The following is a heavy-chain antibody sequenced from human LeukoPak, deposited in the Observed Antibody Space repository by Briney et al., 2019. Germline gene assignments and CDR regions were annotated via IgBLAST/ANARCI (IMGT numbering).Heavy chain of an antibody. CDR2: IYYSGST. CDR1: GGSISSSSYY. CDR3: ARQGSYGSTHYFDY. D-gene: IGHD5-18*01. Sequence: SETLSLTCTVSGGSISSSSYYWGWIRQPPGKGLEWIGSIYYSGSTYYNPSLKSRVTISVDTSKKQFSLKLSSVTAADTAVYYCARQGSYGSTHYFDYWGQGTLVTVSS. J-gene: IGHJ4*02. V-gene: IGHV4-39*01.